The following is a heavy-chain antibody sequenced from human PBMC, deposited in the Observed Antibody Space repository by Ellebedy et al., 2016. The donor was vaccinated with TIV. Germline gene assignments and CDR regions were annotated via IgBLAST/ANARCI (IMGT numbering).Heavy chain of an antibody. CDR2: ITTSSSYI. V-gene: IGHV3-21*01. J-gene: IGHJ6*02. CDR3: ARDPGYYYYGMDV. Sequence: GGSLRLSCAASGFSFSSHCMNWVRQAPGKGLEWVSSITTSSSYIYYADSVKGRFTISRDNAKNSLYLQMNSLRAEDTAVYYCARDPGYYYYGMDVWGQGTTVTVSS. CDR1: GFSFSSHC.